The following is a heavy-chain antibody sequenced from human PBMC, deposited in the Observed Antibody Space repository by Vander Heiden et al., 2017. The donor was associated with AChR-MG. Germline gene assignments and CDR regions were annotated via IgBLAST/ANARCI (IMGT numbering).Heavy chain of an antibody. V-gene: IGHV3-49*05. CDR2: SRSKAYGGTT. J-gene: IGHJ6*03. Sequence: EVQLVASGGGLVKPGRSLRLSCTASGFTFGDYAMSWFRQAPGKGLEWVGFSRSKAYGGTTEYAASVKGRFTISRDDSKSIAYLQMNSLKTEDTAVYYCTRVRIAYYMDVWGKGTTVTVSS. CDR1: GFTFGDYA. D-gene: IGHD6-13*01. CDR3: TRVRIAYYMDV.